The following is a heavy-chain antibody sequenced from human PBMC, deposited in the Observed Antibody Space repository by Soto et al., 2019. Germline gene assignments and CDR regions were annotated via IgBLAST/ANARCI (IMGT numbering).Heavy chain of an antibody. J-gene: IGHJ4*02. D-gene: IGHD1-26*01. V-gene: IGHV3-30-3*01. Sequence: QVQRVESGGGVVQPGRSLRLSCAASGFTFSSYAMHWVRQAPGKGLEWVAVISYDGSNKYYADSVKGRFTISRDNSKNTLYLQMNSLRAEDTAVYYCARDGVGATFDYWGQGTLVTVSS. CDR2: ISYDGSNK. CDR3: ARDGVGATFDY. CDR1: GFTFSSYA.